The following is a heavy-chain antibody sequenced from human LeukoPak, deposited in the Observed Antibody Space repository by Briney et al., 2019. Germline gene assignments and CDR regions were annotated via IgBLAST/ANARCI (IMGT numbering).Heavy chain of an antibody. J-gene: IGHJ4*02. CDR3: ATYYDILAGYFYFDY. V-gene: IGHV1-24*01. Sequence: ASVKVSCKVSGYTLTELSMHWVQQAPGKGLEWMGGFDPEDGETIYAQKFQGRVTMTEDTSTDTAYMELSSLRSEDTAVYYCATYYDILAGYFYFDYWGQGTLVTVSS. CDR1: GYTLTELS. CDR2: FDPEDGET. D-gene: IGHD3-9*01.